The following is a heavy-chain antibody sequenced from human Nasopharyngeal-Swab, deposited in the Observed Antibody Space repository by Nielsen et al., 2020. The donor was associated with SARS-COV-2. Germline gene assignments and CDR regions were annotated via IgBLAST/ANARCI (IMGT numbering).Heavy chain of an antibody. CDR1: GGSISSSSYY. J-gene: IGHJ3*02. Sequence: SETLSLTCTVSGGSISSSSYYWGWIRQPPGKGLEWIGSIYYSGSTYYNPSLKSRVTIPVDTSKNQFSLKLSSVTAADTAVYYCARHQEFTIFGVVIRGAFDIWGQGTMVTVSS. D-gene: IGHD3-3*01. V-gene: IGHV4-39*01. CDR2: IYYSGST. CDR3: ARHQEFTIFGVVIRGAFDI.